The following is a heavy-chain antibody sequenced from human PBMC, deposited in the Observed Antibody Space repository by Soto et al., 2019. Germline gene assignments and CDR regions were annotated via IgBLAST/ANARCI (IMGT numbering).Heavy chain of an antibody. D-gene: IGHD3-16*01. CDR2: VYWDDDT. J-gene: IGHJ3*01. Sequence: QITLKESGPTEVKPTETLALTCTFSGFSLATTGVGVGWVRQPPGGALEWIAVVYWDDDTRYNPSLETRLTLTQEPPKNQVALTMTDMEFLDTATFYLAPVKVTFGGTVGDEAFDVWGQGAVVTVSS. V-gene: IGHV2-5*02. CDR3: APVKVTFGGTVGDEAFDV. CDR1: GFSLATTGVG.